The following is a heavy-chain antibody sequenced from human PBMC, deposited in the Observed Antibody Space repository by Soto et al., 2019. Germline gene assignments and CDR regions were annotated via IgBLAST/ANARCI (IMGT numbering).Heavy chain of an antibody. CDR1: GGSISANY. V-gene: IGHV4-59*01. Sequence: SETLSLTCTVSGGSISANYWSWIRQSPGKGLEWIWYVYYSGSTFYNPSLKSRVSISADTSKNQFSLRLSSVTAADTAVYYCARDDQSCHYGTCPWHFNYGGQGALVTVSS. D-gene: IGHD2-15*01. CDR3: ARDDQSCHYGTCPWHFNY. J-gene: IGHJ4*02. CDR2: VYYSGST.